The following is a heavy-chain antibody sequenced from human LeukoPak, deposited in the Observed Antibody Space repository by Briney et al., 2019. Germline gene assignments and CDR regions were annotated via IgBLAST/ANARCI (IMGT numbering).Heavy chain of an antibody. CDR1: EFTFSTFA. CDR2: ISGSGGST. Sequence: GGSLRLSCAASEFTFSTFAMSWVRQAPGKGLEWVSSISGSGGSTFYADSVKGRFTISRDNSKNTLYLQMNSLRAEDTAVYYCAKDDRLSSGYGSSDYWGQGTLVTVSS. CDR3: AKDDRLSSGYGSSDY. D-gene: IGHD3-10*01. V-gene: IGHV3-23*01. J-gene: IGHJ4*02.